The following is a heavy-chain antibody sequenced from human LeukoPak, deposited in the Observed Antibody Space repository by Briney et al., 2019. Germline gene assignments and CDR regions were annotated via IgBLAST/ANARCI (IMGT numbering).Heavy chain of an antibody. CDR2: IWYDGSNK. CDR3: ARDRKVWDMIGAFDI. J-gene: IGHJ3*02. V-gene: IGHV3-33*01. D-gene: IGHD3-16*01. CDR1: GFTFSSYG. Sequence: GGSLRLSCAASGFTFSSYGMHWVRQAPGKGLEWVAVIWYDGSNKYYADSVKGRFTISRDNSKNTLYLQMNSLRAEDTAVYYCARDRKVWDMIGAFDIWGQGTMVTVSS.